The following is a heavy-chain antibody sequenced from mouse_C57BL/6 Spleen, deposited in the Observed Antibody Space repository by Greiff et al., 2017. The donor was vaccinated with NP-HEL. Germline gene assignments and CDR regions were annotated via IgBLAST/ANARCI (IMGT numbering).Heavy chain of an antibody. V-gene: IGHV7-3*01. D-gene: IGHD2-1*01. CDR1: GFTFTDYY. CDR3: ARYGNYAWFAY. J-gene: IGHJ3*01. Sequence: DVHLVESGGGLVQPGGSLSLSCAASGFTFTDYYMSWVRQPPGKALEWLGFIRHKANGYTTEYSASVKGRFTISRDNSQSILYLQMNALRAEDSATYYCARYGNYAWFAYWGQGTLVTVSA. CDR2: IRHKANGYTT.